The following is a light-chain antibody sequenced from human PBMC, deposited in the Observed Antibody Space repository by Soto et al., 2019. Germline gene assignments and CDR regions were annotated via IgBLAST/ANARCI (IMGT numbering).Light chain of an antibody. CDR2: KDN. Sequence: SHELAHPASVGLSPAPTAKITCSGDALAKQYVYWYQQRPGQAPVLIIYKDNERRSGIPERISGSSSGTTVTLTISGVQAEDEADYYCQSADGGGNYVFGSGTKVTXL. V-gene: IGLV3-25*02. CDR1: ALAKQY. CDR3: QSADGGGNYV. J-gene: IGLJ1*01.